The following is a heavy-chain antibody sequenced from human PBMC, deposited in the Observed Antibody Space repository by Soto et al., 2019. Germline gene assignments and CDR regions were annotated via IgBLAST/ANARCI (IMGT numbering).Heavy chain of an antibody. CDR1: VFTFSSYA. V-gene: IGHV3-30-3*01. J-gene: IGHJ6*02. CDR2: ISYDGSNK. CDR3: ARDPVLLWFGEQNLGGMDV. D-gene: IGHD3-10*01. Sequence: PGETLKISCKGSVFTFSSYAMHWVRQAPGKGLEWVAVISYDGSNKYYADSVKGRFTISRDNSKNTLYLQMNSLRAEDTAVYYCARDPVLLWFGEQNLGGMDVWGQGTTVTVSS.